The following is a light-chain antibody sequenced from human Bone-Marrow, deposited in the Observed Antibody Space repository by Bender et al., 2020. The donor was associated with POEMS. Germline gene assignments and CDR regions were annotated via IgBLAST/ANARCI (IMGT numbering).Light chain of an antibody. CDR3: QSYDSSLSGWV. J-gene: IGLJ3*02. CDR2: DNS. V-gene: IGLV1-40*01. Sequence: QSVLTQPPSVSGAPGQRVTISCTGSSSNIGAPYDVHWYQQLPGTAPKLLIYDNSNRPSGVPDRFSGSKSGTSASLAITGLQAEDEADYYCQSYDSSLSGWVFGGGTKLTVL. CDR1: SSNIGAPYD.